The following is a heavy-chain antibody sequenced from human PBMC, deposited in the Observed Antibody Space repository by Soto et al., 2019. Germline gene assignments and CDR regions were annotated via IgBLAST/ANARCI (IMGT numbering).Heavy chain of an antibody. CDR2: INHSGST. V-gene: IGHV4-34*01. CDR1: GGSFSGYY. CDR3: ARHTWAGGFYDSSGYPTPGLFDY. D-gene: IGHD3-22*01. Sequence: PSETLSLTCAAYGGSFSGYYWSWIRQPPGKGLEWIGEINHSGSTNYNPSLKSRVTISVDTSKNQFSLKLSSVTAADTAVYYCARHTWAGGFYDSSGYPTPGLFDYWGQGTLVTVSS. J-gene: IGHJ4*02.